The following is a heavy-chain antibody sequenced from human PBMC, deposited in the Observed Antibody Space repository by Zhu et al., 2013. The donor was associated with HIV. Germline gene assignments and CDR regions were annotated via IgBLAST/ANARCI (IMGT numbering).Heavy chain of an antibody. Sequence: VQLVQSGAEVQKPGASVKVSCKASGYTFTGYYIQWVRQAPGQGLEWMGWINPNSGGTNYAQKFQGRVTMTRDTSISTAYMELSRLRSDDTAVYYCARGWQWLAPDYFDYWGQGTLVTVSS. J-gene: IGHJ4*02. V-gene: IGHV1-2*02. CDR2: INPNSGGT. D-gene: IGHD6-19*01. CDR1: GYTFTGYY. CDR3: ARGWQWLAPDYFDY.